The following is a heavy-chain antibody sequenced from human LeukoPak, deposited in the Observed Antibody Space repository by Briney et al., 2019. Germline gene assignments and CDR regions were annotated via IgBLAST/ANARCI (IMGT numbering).Heavy chain of an antibody. V-gene: IGHV5-51*01. CDR3: ARRQGCSNTACPPDS. CDR2: IYSGDSDS. J-gene: IGHJ4*02. CDR1: GYSSATYW. Sequence: GESRQLPGRASGYSSATYWSAGARQIQGKGLDGMGIIYSGDSDSRYSPSFQGQVTMSVDKSISTAYLQWSSLKASDTAMYYCARRQGCSNTACPPDSWGQGTLVTVSS. D-gene: IGHD2-2*01.